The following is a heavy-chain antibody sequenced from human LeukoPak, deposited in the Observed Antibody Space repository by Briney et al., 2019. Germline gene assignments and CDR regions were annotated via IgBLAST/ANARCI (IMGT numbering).Heavy chain of an antibody. CDR3: ASVLPSRIVATT. Sequence: SQTLSLTCTVSGGSFSSGGYYWGWIPQPPGKGLEWIGYIYHSWSTYYNPSLKSRVTISVDTSKNQYSLTPTSVTAADTAVSYCASVLPSRIVATTCGQGTLVPVSS. CDR2: IYHSWST. CDR1: GGSFSSGGYY. D-gene: IGHD5-12*01. J-gene: IGHJ5*02. V-gene: IGHV4-30-2*05.